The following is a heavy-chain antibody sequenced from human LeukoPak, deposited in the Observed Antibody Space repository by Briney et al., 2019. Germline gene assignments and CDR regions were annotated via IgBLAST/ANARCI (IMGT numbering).Heavy chain of an antibody. CDR2: IGPNSGGT. CDR3: ARDGDVTATFPPDY. D-gene: IGHD2-21*02. Sequence: ASVKVSCKASGYTFTGYYIHWVRQAPGQGLEWMGWIGPNSGGTHYAQNFQGRVTLTRDTSIATVYMELTWLRSDDTAVYYCARDGDVTATFPPDYWGQGTLVTVSS. CDR1: GYTFTGYY. V-gene: IGHV1-2*02. J-gene: IGHJ4*02.